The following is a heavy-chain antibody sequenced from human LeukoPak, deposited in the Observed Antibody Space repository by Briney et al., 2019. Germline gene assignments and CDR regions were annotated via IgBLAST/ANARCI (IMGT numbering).Heavy chain of an antibody. J-gene: IGHJ4*02. CDR2: ISSYNGNT. D-gene: IGHD3-10*01. V-gene: IGHV1-18*04. Sequence: ASVKVSCKASGYTFAGYYIHWVRQAPGQGLEWMGWISSYNGNTNYAQKLQGRVTMTTDTSTSAAYMELRSLRSDDTAVYYCARHTLYGSGSYYVYYFDYWGQGTLVTVSS. CDR3: ARHTLYGSGSYYVYYFDY. CDR1: GYTFAGYY.